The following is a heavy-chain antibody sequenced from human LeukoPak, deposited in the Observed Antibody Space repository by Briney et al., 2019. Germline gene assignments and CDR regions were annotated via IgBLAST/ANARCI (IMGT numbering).Heavy chain of an antibody. J-gene: IGHJ4*02. CDR3: ARELNYDSSGYYFDY. V-gene: IGHV1-2*02. CDR1: GYTFTVYF. Sequence: ASVKVSCKASGYTFTVYFMHWVRQAPGQGLEWMGWINPNSGGTNYAQKLQGRVTMTRDTSISTAYMELSRLRSDDTAVYYCARELNYDSSGYYFDYWGQGTLVTVSS. CDR2: INPNSGGT. D-gene: IGHD3-22*01.